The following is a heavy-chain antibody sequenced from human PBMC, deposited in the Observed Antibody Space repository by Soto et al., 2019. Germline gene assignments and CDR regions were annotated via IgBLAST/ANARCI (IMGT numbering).Heavy chain of an antibody. J-gene: IGHJ4*02. CDR1: GFTFSSSW. Sequence: EVQLVESGGDLVQPGGSLRLSCAASGFTFSSSWMHWVRQAPGKGLVWVSRINTDGSSTNYAASVKGRFTIARDNAKNTLYLQISSLRAEDTGVYYCARANGGNTPFNFWGQGTLVTVSS. V-gene: IGHV3-74*01. D-gene: IGHD2-15*01. CDR2: INTDGSST. CDR3: ARANGGNTPFNF.